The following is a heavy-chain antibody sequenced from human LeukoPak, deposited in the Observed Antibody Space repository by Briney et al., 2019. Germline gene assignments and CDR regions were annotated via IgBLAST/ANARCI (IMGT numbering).Heavy chain of an antibody. Sequence: ASVKVSCKASGYTFTGYYMHWVRPAPGQGLEWMGWINPNSGGTNYAQKFQGRVTMTRDTSISTAYMELSRLRSDDTAVYYCARADILTGYYIWFDPWGQGTLVTVSS. D-gene: IGHD3-9*01. CDR1: GYTFTGYY. CDR2: INPNSGGT. CDR3: ARADILTGYYIWFDP. V-gene: IGHV1-2*02. J-gene: IGHJ5*02.